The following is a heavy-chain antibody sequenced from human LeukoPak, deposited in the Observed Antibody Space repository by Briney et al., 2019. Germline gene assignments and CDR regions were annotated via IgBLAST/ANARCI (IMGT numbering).Heavy chain of an antibody. CDR3: AKDAEENRNYYYYYMDV. CDR2: IGASGGST. J-gene: IGHJ6*03. D-gene: IGHD2/OR15-2a*01. V-gene: IGHV3-23*01. CDR1: GFTVSSNY. Sequence: PGGSLRLSCAASGFTVSSNYMSWVRQAPGKGLEWVSTIGASGGSTYYADSVKGRFTISRDNSKNTLYLQMNSLRAEDTAVYYCAKDAEENRNYYYYYMDVWGKGTTVTVSS.